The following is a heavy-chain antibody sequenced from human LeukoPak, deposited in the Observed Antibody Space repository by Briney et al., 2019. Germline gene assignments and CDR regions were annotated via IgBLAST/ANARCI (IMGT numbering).Heavy chain of an antibody. V-gene: IGHV1-2*02. CDR2: VNPNSSNT. J-gene: IGHJ4*02. CDR3: ATSGSYYNVRGY. Sequence: GASVKVSCKTSGYTFSGHYMHWVRQAPGQGLEWMGWVNPNSSNTNYKQKFQGRVTMTRDTSISTAYMELSRLRSDDTAVYYCATSGSYYNVRGYWGQGTLVTVSS. D-gene: IGHD1-26*01. CDR1: GYTFSGHY.